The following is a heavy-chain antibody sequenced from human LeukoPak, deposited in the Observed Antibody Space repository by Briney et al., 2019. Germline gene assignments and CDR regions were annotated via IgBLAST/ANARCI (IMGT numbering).Heavy chain of an antibody. Sequence: GGSLRLSCAASGFTFSSYGMHWVRQAPGKGLEWVAVISYDGSNKYYADSVKGRFTISRDNSKNTLYLQMNSLRAEDTAVYYCAKDRFTRGYDLIPAYYYGMDVWGQGTTVTVSS. J-gene: IGHJ6*02. V-gene: IGHV3-30*18. CDR2: ISYDGSNK. CDR1: GFTFSSYG. D-gene: IGHD5-12*01. CDR3: AKDRFTRGYDLIPAYYYGMDV.